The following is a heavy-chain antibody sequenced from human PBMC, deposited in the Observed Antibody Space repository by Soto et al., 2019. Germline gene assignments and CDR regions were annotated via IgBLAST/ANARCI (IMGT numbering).Heavy chain of an antibody. V-gene: IGHV4-59*02. CDR1: GGSVSGYY. D-gene: IGHD2-2*01. CDR3: ARGVRSSSRQY. CDR2: IYASGSP. J-gene: IGHJ4*02. Sequence: SETLSLTCTISGGSVSGYYWSWIRQSTGQGLEWIGYIYASGSPYYNPSLRSRVTISADTSKNQISLKLTSPTAADTAAYYCARGVRSSSRQYWGRGTLVTVSS.